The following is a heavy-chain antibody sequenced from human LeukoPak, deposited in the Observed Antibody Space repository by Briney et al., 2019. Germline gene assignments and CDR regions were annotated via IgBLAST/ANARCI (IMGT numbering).Heavy chain of an antibody. D-gene: IGHD1/OR15-1a*01. CDR1: GGSFSGYY. CDR3: ASLINGGGWNKYYLTY. V-gene: IGHV4-34*01. CDR2: INHSGST. Sequence: SETLSLTCAVYGGSFSGYYWSWIRQPPGKGLEWIGEINHSGSTNYNPSLKSRVTISVDTSKNQFSLKLSSVTAADTAVYYCASLINGGGWNKYYLTYWGKGTLVTVS. J-gene: IGHJ4*02.